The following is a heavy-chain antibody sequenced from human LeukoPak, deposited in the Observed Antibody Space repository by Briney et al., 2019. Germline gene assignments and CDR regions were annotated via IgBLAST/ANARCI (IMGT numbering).Heavy chain of an antibody. D-gene: IGHD3-22*01. CDR2: INHSGST. V-gene: IGHV4-34*01. CDR3: ARGRNYYDSSGYEDY. J-gene: IGHJ4*02. CDR1: GGSFSGYY. Sequence: SETLSLTCAVYGGSFSGYYWSWIRQPPGKGLEWIGEINHSGSTNYNPSLKSRVTISVDTSKNQFSLKLSSVTAADTAVYYCARGRNYYDSSGYEDYWGQGTLVTVSS.